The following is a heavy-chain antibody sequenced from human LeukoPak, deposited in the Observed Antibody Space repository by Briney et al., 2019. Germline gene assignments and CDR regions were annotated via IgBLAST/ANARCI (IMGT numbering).Heavy chain of an antibody. V-gene: IGHV1-8*01. CDR1: GYTFTSYD. Sequence: ASVKVSCKASGYTFTSYDINWVRQATGQGLEWMGWMNPNSGNTGYAQKSQGRVTMTRNTSISTAYMELSSLRSEDTAVYYCASLTGYFIDYWGQGTLVTVSS. CDR2: MNPNSGNT. CDR3: ASLTGYFIDY. J-gene: IGHJ4*02. D-gene: IGHD3-9*01.